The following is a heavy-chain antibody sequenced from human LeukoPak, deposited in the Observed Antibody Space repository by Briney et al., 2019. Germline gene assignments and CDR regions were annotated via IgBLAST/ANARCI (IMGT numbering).Heavy chain of an antibody. CDR1: GFTFSNAW. J-gene: IGHJ4*02. CDR2: ISSSINYI. Sequence: GGSLRLSCAASGFTFSNAWMSWVRQAPGKGLEWVSSISSSINYIYYADSVKGRFTISRDNAKNSLYLQMNSLRAEDTALYYCARSGGSFYDYWGQGTLVTVSS. CDR3: ARSGGSFYDY. V-gene: IGHV3-21*01. D-gene: IGHD2-15*01.